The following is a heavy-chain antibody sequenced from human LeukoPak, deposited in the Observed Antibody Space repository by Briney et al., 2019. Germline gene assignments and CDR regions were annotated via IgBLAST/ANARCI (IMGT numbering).Heavy chain of an antibody. CDR2: ISGSGGST. J-gene: IGHJ4*02. Sequence: PGGSLRLSCAASGFTFSSYAMSWVRQAPGKGLEWVSAISGSGGSTYYADSVKGRFTISRDNSKNTLYLQMNSLRAEDTAVYYCAKGSDHYYDSSGCYNYFDYWGQGTLVTVSS. CDR1: GFTFSSYA. D-gene: IGHD3-22*01. CDR3: AKGSDHYYDSSGCYNYFDY. V-gene: IGHV3-23*01.